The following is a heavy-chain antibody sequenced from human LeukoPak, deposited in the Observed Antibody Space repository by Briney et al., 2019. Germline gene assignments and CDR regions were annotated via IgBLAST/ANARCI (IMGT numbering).Heavy chain of an antibody. CDR1: GFTFSSYA. CDR3: AKGLTRIVGATRVFDY. D-gene: IGHD1-26*01. CDR2: ISGSGGST. Sequence: PGGSLRLSCAASGFTFSSYAMSWVRQAPGKGLEWVSGISGSGGSTYYADSVKGRFTISRDNSKNTLYLQMNSLRAEDTAVYYCAKGLTRIVGATRVFDYWGQGTLVTVSS. V-gene: IGHV3-23*01. J-gene: IGHJ4*02.